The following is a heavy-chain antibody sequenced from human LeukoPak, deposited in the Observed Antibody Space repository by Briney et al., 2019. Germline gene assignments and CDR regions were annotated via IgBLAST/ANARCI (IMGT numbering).Heavy chain of an antibody. V-gene: IGHV3-9*01. CDR1: GFSFDEYA. J-gene: IGHJ5*02. D-gene: IGHD3-10*01. CDR2: ISYSSETI. Sequence: GGSLRLSCAASGFSFDEYAMHWVRQVPGKGLEWVSGISYSSETIGYVDPVKGRFTISRDNAKKSLYLQMNSLRAEDTAVYYCARTFTMVRGVIDWFDPWGQGTLVTVSS. CDR3: ARTFTMVRGVIDWFDP.